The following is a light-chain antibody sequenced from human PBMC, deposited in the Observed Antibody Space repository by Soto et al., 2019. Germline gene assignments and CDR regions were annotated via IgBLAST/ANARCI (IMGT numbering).Light chain of an antibody. J-gene: IGKJ4*01. CDR1: RSISTH. Sequence: ETVLTQSPATLSLSPGERATLSCRASRSISTHLAWYQQKPGQAPRLLIYEALNRATGIPARFSGSGSGTDFTLTISSLEPEDFAVYYCHQRSKWPLTFGGGTKVDIK. CDR3: HQRSKWPLT. V-gene: IGKV3-11*01. CDR2: EAL.